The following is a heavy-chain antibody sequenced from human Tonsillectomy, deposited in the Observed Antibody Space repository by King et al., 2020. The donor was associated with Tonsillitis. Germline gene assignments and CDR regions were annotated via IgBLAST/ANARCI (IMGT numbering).Heavy chain of an antibody. CDR2: RSGSGVSR. V-gene: IGHV3-23*04. D-gene: IGHD3-16*01. J-gene: IGHJ4*02. CDR1: GFTFSTYA. CDR3: AKKGGDGIGYYFDY. Sequence: VQLVESGGGLVQPGGSLRLSCAASGFTFSTYAMNWVRQAPGKGLEWCASRSGSGVSRYYADSVKGRFPSSRDNSENTLYLQMNSLRAEDTAVYYCAKKGGDGIGYYFDYWGQGTLVTVSS.